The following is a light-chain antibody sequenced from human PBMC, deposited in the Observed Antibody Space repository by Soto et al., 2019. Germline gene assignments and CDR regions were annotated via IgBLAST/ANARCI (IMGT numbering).Light chain of an antibody. CDR3: QQYGSSLIT. V-gene: IGKV3-20*01. J-gene: IGKJ5*01. CDR2: DAY. CDR1: QSVDTY. Sequence: EVVLTQSPGTLSLSPGERATLSCRASQSVDTYLAWYQHKPGQAPRLLIYDAYNRATGIPARFSGSGSATEFTLTISRLEPEDFAVYYCQQYGSSLITFGQGTRREIK.